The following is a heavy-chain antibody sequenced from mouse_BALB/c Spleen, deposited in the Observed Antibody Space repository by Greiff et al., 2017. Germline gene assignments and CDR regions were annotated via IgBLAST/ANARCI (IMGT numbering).Heavy chain of an antibody. J-gene: IGHJ1*01. Sequence: VQLQESGPGLVQPSQSLSITCTVSGFSLTSYGVHWVRQSPGKGLEWLGVIWSGGSTDYNAAFISRLSISKDNSKSQVFFKMNSLQADDTAIYYCARNDDYDPHWYFDVWGAGTTVTVSS. CDR3: ARNDDYDPHWYFDV. CDR2: IWSGGST. CDR1: GFSLTSYG. D-gene: IGHD2-4*01. V-gene: IGHV2-4-1*01.